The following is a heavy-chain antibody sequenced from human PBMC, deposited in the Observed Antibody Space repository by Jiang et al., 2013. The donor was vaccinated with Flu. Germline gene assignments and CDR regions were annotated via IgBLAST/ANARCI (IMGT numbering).Heavy chain of an antibody. CDR2: IDPSDSYA. Sequence: RISCKASGYSFTNYWITWLRQMPGKGLEWMGRIDPSDSYATYSPSFQGHVTFSTDKFTRTAYLHWSSLKASDTAFYYCARRAGFDNSGYFFYYFDYWGQGTLVTVSS. CDR3: ARRAGFDNSGYFFYYFDY. CDR1: GYSFTNYW. D-gene: IGHD3-22*01. J-gene: IGHJ4*02. V-gene: IGHV5-10-1*01.